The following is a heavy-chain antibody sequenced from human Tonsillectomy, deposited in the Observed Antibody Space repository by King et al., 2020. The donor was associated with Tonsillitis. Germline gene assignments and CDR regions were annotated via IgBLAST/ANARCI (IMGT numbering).Heavy chain of an antibody. J-gene: IGHJ2*01. V-gene: IGHV3-30*18. CDR2: IAYDASYE. Sequence: QLVQSGGGVVQPGRSLRLSCAASGFTFSNYGMHWVRQAPGKGLEWVALIAYDASYENYADSVKGRFAISRDNSKNTLYLEMSSLRVEDTAVYYCAKDGIALSDWYFDLWGRGTLVTVSS. D-gene: IGHD3-16*02. CDR1: GFTFSNYG. CDR3: AKDGIALSDWYFDL.